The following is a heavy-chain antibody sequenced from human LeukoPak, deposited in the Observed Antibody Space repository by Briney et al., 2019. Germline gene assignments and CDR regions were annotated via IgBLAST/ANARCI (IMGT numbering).Heavy chain of an antibody. CDR3: AKGSEYCSRTTCYPIDY. CDR2: ISGSGDYT. V-gene: IGHV3-23*01. D-gene: IGHD2-2*01. Sequence: GGSLRLSCAASGFTFSSQAMSWVRQASGKGLEWVSAISGSGDYTYYIDSEKGRFTISRDNSKNTLSLQMNSLRAEDTALYYCAKGSEYCSRTTCYPIDYWGQGILVTVSS. J-gene: IGHJ4*02. CDR1: GFTFSSQA.